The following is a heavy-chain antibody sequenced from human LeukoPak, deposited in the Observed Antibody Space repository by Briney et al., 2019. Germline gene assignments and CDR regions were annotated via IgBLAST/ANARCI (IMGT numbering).Heavy chain of an antibody. CDR3: AKGGSSWYTLPFFAY. V-gene: IGHV3-30*18. J-gene: IGHJ4*02. CDR2: ISYDESSK. Sequence: PGGSLRLSCAASGFTFSSYCMHWVRQAPGKGLEWVAVISYDESSKYYADSVKGRFTISRDNSKNTLYLQMNSLRAEDTAVYYCAKGGSSWYTLPFFAYWGQGTLVTVSS. D-gene: IGHD6-13*01. CDR1: GFTFSSYC.